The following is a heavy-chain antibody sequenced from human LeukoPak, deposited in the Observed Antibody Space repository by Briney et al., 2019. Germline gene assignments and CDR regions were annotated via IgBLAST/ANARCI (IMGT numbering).Heavy chain of an antibody. J-gene: IGHJ4*02. V-gene: IGHV3-43D*03. CDR3: AKDSLAVAGESFFEY. D-gene: IGHD6-19*01. CDR2: ISWDGGST. CDR1: GFTFDDYA. Sequence: GGSLRLSCAASGFTFDDYAMHWVRQAPGKGLKWVSLISWDGGSTSYADSVKGRFTISRDNSKNSLYLQMNNLRAEDTALYYCAKDSLAVAGESFFEYWGQGTQVTVSS.